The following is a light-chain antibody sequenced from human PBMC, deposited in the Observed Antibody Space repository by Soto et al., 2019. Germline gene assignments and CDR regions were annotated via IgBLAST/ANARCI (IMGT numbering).Light chain of an antibody. CDR3: QQYETTPWSLS. CDR1: QRVSSY. Sequence: EIVLTQSPAALYLSPGERATLSCRAIQRVSSYLAWYQQNLCQAPRLLLSDASNRANGIPARFSGSGSGTDFTLTISDLEPEDFAVYYCQQYETTPWSLSFGGGNKVEIK. CDR2: DAS. J-gene: IGKJ4*01. V-gene: IGKV3-11*01.